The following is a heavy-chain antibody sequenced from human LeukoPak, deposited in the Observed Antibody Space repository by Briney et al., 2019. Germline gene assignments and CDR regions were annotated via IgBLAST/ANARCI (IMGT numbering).Heavy chain of an antibody. Sequence: ASVKVSCKASGYTFTGYYMHWARQAPGQGLEWMGWINPNSGGTNYAQKFQGRVTMTRDTSISTAYMELSRLRSDDTAVYYCARDPRRASLTYYYDSSGYYLDYWGQGTLVTVSS. J-gene: IGHJ4*02. CDR3: ARDPRRASLTYYYDSSGYYLDY. CDR1: GYTFTGYY. V-gene: IGHV1-2*02. D-gene: IGHD3-22*01. CDR2: INPNSGGT.